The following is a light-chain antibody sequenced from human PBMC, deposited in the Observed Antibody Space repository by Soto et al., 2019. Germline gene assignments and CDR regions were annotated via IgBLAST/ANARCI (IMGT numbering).Light chain of an antibody. CDR3: QQLKSYPLT. J-gene: IGKJ4*01. CDR1: QGVDVN. Sequence: DIPLTQSPSFLSASVGDRVIITCRASQGVDVNFAWYQQKPGKAPKVLISGASTLQSGVPSRFSGSGSDTEFTLTISSLQPEDFATYYCQQLKSYPLTFGGGTKVDIK. CDR2: GAS. V-gene: IGKV1-9*01.